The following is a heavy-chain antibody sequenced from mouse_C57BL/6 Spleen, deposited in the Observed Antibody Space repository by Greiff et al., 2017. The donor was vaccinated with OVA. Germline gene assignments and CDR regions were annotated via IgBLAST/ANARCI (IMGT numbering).Heavy chain of an antibody. V-gene: IGHV1-64*01. CDR2: IHPNSGST. CDR1: GYTFTSYW. J-gene: IGHJ3*01. CDR3: AREGYDYGGFAY. D-gene: IGHD2-4*01. Sequence: QVQLKQPGAELVKPGASVKLSCKASGYTFTSYWMHWVKQRPGQGLEWIGMIHPNSGSTNYNEKFKSKATLTVDKSSSTAYMQLSSLTSEDSAVYYCAREGYDYGGFAYWGQGTLVTVSA.